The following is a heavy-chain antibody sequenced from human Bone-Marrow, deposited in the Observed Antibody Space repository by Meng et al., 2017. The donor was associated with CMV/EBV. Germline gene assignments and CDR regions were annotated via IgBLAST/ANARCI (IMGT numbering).Heavy chain of an antibody. CDR2: ISQDGSNK. Sequence: GGSLRLSCAASGFSFSSYGMHWVRQAPGKGLEWVTVISQDGSNKYYADYVRGRFTISRDNAKNTLYLQMNSLRAEDTAVYYCARVDWDFWSGGGMDVWGQGTTVTVSS. V-gene: IGHV3-30*12. CDR1: GFSFSSYG. D-gene: IGHD3-3*01. CDR3: ARVDWDFWSGGGMDV. J-gene: IGHJ6*02.